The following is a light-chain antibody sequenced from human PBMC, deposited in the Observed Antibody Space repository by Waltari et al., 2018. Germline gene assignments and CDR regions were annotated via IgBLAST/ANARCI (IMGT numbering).Light chain of an antibody. V-gene: IGLV1-44*01. CDR1: SSNIGGNT. CDR2: SVN. J-gene: IGLJ2*01. Sequence: QSVLTQPPSASGTPGQRVIISCSGSSSNIGGNTVNWYQHVPGTAPKLLIYSVNQRSSGVPDPFTGSKSGTSASLAISGLQSDDEADYYCSAWDDTLSGVTFGGGTKLTVL. CDR3: SAWDDTLSGVT.